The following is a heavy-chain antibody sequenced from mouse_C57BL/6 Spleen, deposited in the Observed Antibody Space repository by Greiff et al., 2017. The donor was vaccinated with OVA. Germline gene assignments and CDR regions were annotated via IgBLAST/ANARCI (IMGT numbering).Heavy chain of an antibody. D-gene: IGHD1-1*01. Sequence: QVQLQQSGAELVKPGASVKISCKASGYAFSSYWMNWVKQRPGKGLEWIGQIYPGDGDTNYNGKFKGKATLTADKSSSTAYMQLSSLTSEDSAVYFCACDYYGSSYGYFDVWGTGTTVTVSS. V-gene: IGHV1-80*01. J-gene: IGHJ1*03. CDR1: GYAFSSYW. CDR2: IYPGDGDT. CDR3: ACDYYGSSYGYFDV.